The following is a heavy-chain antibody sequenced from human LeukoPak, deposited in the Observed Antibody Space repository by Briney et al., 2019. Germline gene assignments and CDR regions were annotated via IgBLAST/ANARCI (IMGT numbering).Heavy chain of an antibody. V-gene: IGHV4-61*08. J-gene: IGHJ5*02. CDR1: GDSISRSALY. Sequence: SETLSLTCSISGDSISRSALYWGWIRQPPGKGLEWLGDIYSSGHTDCNSSLRSRVPMSIDTAKSQFALKVDSVTAADTAVYYCARGGQWAETNYFDPWGQGTLVSVSS. D-gene: IGHD4/OR15-4a*01. CDR2: IYSSGHT. CDR3: ARGGQWAETNYFDP.